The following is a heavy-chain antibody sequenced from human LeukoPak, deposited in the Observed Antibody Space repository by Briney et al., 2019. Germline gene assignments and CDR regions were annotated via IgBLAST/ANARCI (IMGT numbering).Heavy chain of an antibody. CDR1: GFTFSTYN. CDR2: IKHDGGDI. Sequence: GGSLRLSCAASGFTFSTYNMNWVRQAPGQGLEWVAYIKHDGGDIYYVDSVKGRFTTSRDNAKNSLYLQMNSLRAEDTAVYYCARGHYGLDVWGQGTTVTVSS. J-gene: IGHJ6*02. V-gene: IGHV3-7*03. CDR3: ARGHYGLDV.